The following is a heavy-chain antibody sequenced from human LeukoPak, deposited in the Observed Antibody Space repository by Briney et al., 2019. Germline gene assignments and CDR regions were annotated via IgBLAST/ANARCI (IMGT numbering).Heavy chain of an antibody. CDR3: ARDPGADNWFDP. J-gene: IGHJ5*02. CDR1: GGSIRSSSYY. D-gene: IGHD4/OR15-4a*01. Sequence: SETLSLTCTVSGGSIRSSSYYWGWIRQPPGKGLEWIGSIYCGITYRNPSLKSRVTISVDTSKNQFSLRLSSVTAADTAVYYCARDPGADNWFDPWGQGTLVTVSS. V-gene: IGHV4-39*02. CDR2: IYCGIT.